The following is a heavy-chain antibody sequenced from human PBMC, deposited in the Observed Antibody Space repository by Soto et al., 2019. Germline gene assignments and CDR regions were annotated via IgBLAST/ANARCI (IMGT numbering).Heavy chain of an antibody. J-gene: IGHJ4*02. D-gene: IGHD2-2*01. Sequence: ESGGSVVQPGRSLRLSCAASGFSFRSYAMHWVRQAPGKGLEWVAVMSYDGSDKDYADSVKGRFTISRDNSKNTLYLQMSSLRAEDTAVYYCARARLDTPALEYWGQGTLVTVSS. CDR3: ARARLDTPALEY. CDR2: MSYDGSDK. CDR1: GFSFRSYA. V-gene: IGHV3-30-3*01.